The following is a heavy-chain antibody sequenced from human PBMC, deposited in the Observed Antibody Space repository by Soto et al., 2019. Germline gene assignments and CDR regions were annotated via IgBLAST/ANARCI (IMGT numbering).Heavy chain of an antibody. D-gene: IGHD3-10*01. J-gene: IGHJ5*02. CDR2: ISYDGSNK. CDR3: ARDPLLTMVRGNWFDP. Sequence: QVQLVESGGGVVQPGRSLRLSCAASGFTFSSYAMHWVRQAPGKGLEWVAVISYDGSNKYYADSVKGRFTISRDNSKNTLYLQMHSLRAEDTAVYYCARDPLLTMVRGNWFDPWGQGTLVTVSS. V-gene: IGHV3-30-3*01. CDR1: GFTFSSYA.